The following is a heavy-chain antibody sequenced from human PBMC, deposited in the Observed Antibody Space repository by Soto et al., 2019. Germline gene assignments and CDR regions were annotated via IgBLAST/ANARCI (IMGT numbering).Heavy chain of an antibody. Sequence: ASVKVSCKASGYTFTSYDINWVRQATGQGLEWMGWMNPNSGNTGYAQKFQGRVTMTRNTSISTAYMELSSLRSEDTAVYYCARGHYDFWSGYHPGLGDLDYWGQGTLVTVSS. D-gene: IGHD3-3*01. V-gene: IGHV1-8*01. CDR2: MNPNSGNT. CDR1: GYTFTSYD. CDR3: ARGHYDFWSGYHPGLGDLDY. J-gene: IGHJ4*02.